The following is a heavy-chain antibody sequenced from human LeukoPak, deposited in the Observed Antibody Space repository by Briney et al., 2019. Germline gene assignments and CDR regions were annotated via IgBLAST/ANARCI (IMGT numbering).Heavy chain of an antibody. CDR3: ARDLDYSNYGVFYYYYMDV. Sequence: EASVKVSCKASGYTFTSYYMHWVRQAPGQGLEWMGIINPSGGSTSYAQKFQGRVTMTRDTSTSTVYMELSSLRSEDTAVYHCARDLDYSNYGVFYYYYMDVWGKGTTVTVSS. V-gene: IGHV1-46*03. J-gene: IGHJ6*03. CDR1: GYTFTSYY. D-gene: IGHD4-11*01. CDR2: INPSGGST.